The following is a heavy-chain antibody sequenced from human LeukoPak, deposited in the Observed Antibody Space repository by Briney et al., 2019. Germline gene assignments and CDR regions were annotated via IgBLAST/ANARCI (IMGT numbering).Heavy chain of an antibody. CDR1: GFTFGGSA. Sequence: GGSLKLSCAASGFTFGGSAMHWVRQASGKGLEWVGHIRSKANSYATAYAASVRGRFTISRDDSKNTAYLQMSSLKTEDTAVYYCTRLGGGYGELDNWGQGTLVTVSS. J-gene: IGHJ4*02. D-gene: IGHD5-12*01. CDR2: IRSKANSYAT. V-gene: IGHV3-73*01. CDR3: TRLGGGYGELDN.